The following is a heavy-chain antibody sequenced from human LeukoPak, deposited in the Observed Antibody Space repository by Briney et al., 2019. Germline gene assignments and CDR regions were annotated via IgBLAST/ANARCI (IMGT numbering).Heavy chain of an antibody. V-gene: IGHV3-48*01. CDR1: GFTFSSYS. CDR3: ARNPSSDY. CDR2: ISSSSSTI. J-gene: IGHJ4*02. Sequence: GGSLRLSCAASGFTFSSYSMNWVRQAPGKGLEWVSYISSSSSTIYYADSVKGRFTVSRDNAKNSLYLQMNSLRAEDTAVYYCARNPSSDYWGQGTLVTVSS.